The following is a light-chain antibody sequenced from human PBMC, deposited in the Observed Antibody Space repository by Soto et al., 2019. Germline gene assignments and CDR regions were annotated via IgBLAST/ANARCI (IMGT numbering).Light chain of an antibody. CDR3: GAHHGSGSNFVV. CDR1: SGYSNYK. Sequence: QLVLTQPPSASASLGASVTLTCTLSSGYSNYKVDWYQQRPGKGPRFVMRVGTGGIVGSKGDGIPDRFSVLGSGLNRYLTIKNIQEEDESDYHCGAHHGSGSNFVVFGGGTKVTVL. J-gene: IGLJ2*01. V-gene: IGLV9-49*01. CDR2: VGTGGIVG.